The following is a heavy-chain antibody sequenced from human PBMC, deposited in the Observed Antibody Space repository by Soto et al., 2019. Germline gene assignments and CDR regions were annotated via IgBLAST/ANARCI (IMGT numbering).Heavy chain of an antibody. Sequence: GGSLRLSCAASGFSFSDYYINWVRQAPGKGLEWVGRTSNKASSYTTDYAAFVKGRFTISRDDSKNLIYLQMNSLKTEDTAVYYCAREGSSSGPDYEYWGQGTLVTVSS. CDR1: GFSFSDYY. J-gene: IGHJ4*02. CDR2: TSNKASSYTT. V-gene: IGHV3-72*01. D-gene: IGHD3-22*01. CDR3: AREGSSSGPDYEY.